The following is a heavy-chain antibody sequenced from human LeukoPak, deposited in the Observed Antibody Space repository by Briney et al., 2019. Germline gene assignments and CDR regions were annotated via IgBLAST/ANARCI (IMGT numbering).Heavy chain of an antibody. CDR2: ISSDGSIT. V-gene: IGHV3-74*01. Sequence: SGGSLRLSCAASGFTFSTYWMHWVRQAPGKGLVWVSRISSDGSITGYADSVKGRFTISRDNARNSLYLQMNSLRAEDTAVYYCVRDHYNGHFFDYWGQGTLVTVSS. CDR3: VRDHYNGHFFDY. D-gene: IGHD3-10*01. CDR1: GFTFSTYW. J-gene: IGHJ4*02.